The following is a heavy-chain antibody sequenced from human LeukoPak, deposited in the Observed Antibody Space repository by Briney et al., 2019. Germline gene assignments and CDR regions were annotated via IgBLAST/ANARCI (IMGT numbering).Heavy chain of an antibody. CDR1: GIPFSNSW. CDR2: IKKVGRGI. V-gene: IGHV3-7*03. J-gene: IGHJ6*04. CDR3: AGGNAMDV. Sequence: QAGGSLRLSCAVSGIPFSNSWMYWVRQAPGKGREGVANIKKVGRGISYVKSVKGRFIISRDNSMNSLYLQMNSLKVEDTAVYFCAGGNAMDVWGKGTAVTVYS.